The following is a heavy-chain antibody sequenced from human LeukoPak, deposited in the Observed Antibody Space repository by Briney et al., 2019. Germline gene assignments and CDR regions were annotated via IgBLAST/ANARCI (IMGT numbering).Heavy chain of an antibody. CDR1: GYTFTSYG. V-gene: IGHV1-3*01. CDR2: INAGNGNA. D-gene: IGHD3-22*01. CDR3: ARVPLHDRNDYYYPH. Sequence: GASVTVSCKASGYTFTSYGIIWVRQAPGQRLEWMAWINAGNGNAKYSQKFQGRVTITRDTSASTAYMELSSLRSEDTAVYYCARVPLHDRNDYYYPHWGQGTVVTVSS. J-gene: IGHJ1*01.